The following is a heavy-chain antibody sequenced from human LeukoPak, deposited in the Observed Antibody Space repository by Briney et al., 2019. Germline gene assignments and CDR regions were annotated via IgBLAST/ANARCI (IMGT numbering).Heavy chain of an antibody. Sequence: GESLKISCKGSGYSFTGYWIGWVRQMPGKGLEWMGIIYPGDSDTRYSPSFQGQVTITADKSISTAYLLWSSLKASDTAMYYCARRLGWDYDSSGYKFDYWGQGTLVTVSS. CDR2: IYPGDSDT. CDR1: GYSFTGYW. V-gene: IGHV5-51*01. D-gene: IGHD3-22*01. J-gene: IGHJ4*02. CDR3: ARRLGWDYDSSGYKFDY.